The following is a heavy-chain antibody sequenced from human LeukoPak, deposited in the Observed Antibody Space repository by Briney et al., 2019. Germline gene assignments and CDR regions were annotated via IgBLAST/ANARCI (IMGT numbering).Heavy chain of an antibody. CDR3: ARRRSGVVDY. Sequence: PSETLSLTCTVSGGSISSYYWSWIRQPPGKGLEWIGYIYYSGSTNYNPSLKSRVTISVDTSKNQFSLKLSSVTAADTAVYYCARRRSGVVDYWGQGTLVTVSS. J-gene: IGHJ4*02. CDR2: IYYSGST. CDR1: GGSISSYY. D-gene: IGHD2-8*01. V-gene: IGHV4-59*12.